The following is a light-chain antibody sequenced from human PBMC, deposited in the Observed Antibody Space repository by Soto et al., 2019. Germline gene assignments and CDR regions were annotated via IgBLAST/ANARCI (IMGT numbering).Light chain of an antibody. CDR2: AAS. CDR1: QGISNY. CDR3: QKYNSAPFT. Sequence: DIQMTQSPSSLSASVGLRFTITCRASQGISNYLAWYQQKTGKVPKIMIYAASTLQSGVPSRFSGSGYGTDFNLSISSLQPEDVATYYCQKYNSAPFTFGGGTKVDIK. J-gene: IGKJ4*01. V-gene: IGKV1-27*01.